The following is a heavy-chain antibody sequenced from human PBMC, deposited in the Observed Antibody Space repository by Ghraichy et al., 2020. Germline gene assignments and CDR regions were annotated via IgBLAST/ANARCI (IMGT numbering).Heavy chain of an antibody. CDR3: AGEHYTNGWYVGYFDY. Sequence: GGSLRLSCAASGFTFNTYGMHWVRQAPGKGLEWVASIRFDGTNQYYADSVRGRITVSRDNSKNTLYLQINSLRAEDTAVYYCAGEHYTNGWYVGYFDYWGEGTLVTVSS. CDR2: IRFDGTNQ. V-gene: IGHV3-30*02. D-gene: IGHD6-19*01. CDR1: GFTFNTYG. J-gene: IGHJ4*02.